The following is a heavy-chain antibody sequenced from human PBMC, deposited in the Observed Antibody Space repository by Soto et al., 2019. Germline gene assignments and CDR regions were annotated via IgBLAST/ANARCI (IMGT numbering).Heavy chain of an antibody. CDR1: GGFVSSGSYY. V-gene: IGHV4-61*01. CDR3: ARVERGTATTVVDAFDI. J-gene: IGHJ3*02. Sequence: SETLSLTCAVYGGFVSSGSYYWSWIRQPPAKGLEWIGEMSHSGGTHFNPSLKSRVTISVDTSKNQFSLKMTSVTAADTALYYCARVERGTATTVVDAFDIWGPGTMVTVSS. D-gene: IGHD1-1*01. CDR2: MSHSGGT.